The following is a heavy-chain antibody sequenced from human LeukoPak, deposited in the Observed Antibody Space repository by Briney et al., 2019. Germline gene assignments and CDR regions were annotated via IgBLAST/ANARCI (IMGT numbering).Heavy chain of an antibody. J-gene: IGHJ4*02. CDR2: ISYDGSNK. Sequence: GRSLRLSCAASGFTFSSYGMHWVRQAPGKGLEWVAVISYDGSNKYYADSVKGRFTISRDNSENTLYLQMNSLRAEDTAVYYCAKGAGGGYDDYFDYWGQGTLVTVSS. D-gene: IGHD5-12*01. V-gene: IGHV3-30*18. CDR1: GFTFSSYG. CDR3: AKGAGGGYDDYFDY.